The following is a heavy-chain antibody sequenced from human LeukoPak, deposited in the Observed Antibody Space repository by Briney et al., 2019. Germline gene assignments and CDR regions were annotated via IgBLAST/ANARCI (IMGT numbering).Heavy chain of an antibody. CDR1: GFTFSSYG. V-gene: IGHV3-33*01. CDR2: IWYDGSNK. J-gene: IGHJ4*02. CDR3: AREPHYYGSGPFDY. D-gene: IGHD3-10*01. Sequence: GGSLRLSCAASGFTFSSYGMHWVRQAPGKGLEWVAVIWYDGSNKYYADSVKGRFTISRDNSKNTLYLQMNSLRDEDTAVYYCAREPHYYGSGPFDYWGQGTLVTVSS.